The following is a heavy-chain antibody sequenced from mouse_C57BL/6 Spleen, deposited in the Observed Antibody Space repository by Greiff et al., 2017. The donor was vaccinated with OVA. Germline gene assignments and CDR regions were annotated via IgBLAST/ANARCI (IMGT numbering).Heavy chain of an antibody. CDR3: ARIYYGSSYGYFDV. V-gene: IGHV1-26*01. CDR2: INPNNGGT. J-gene: IGHJ1*03. Sequence: EVQLQQSGPELVKPGASVKISCKASGYTFTDYYMNWVKQSPGKSLEWIGDINPNNGGTSYNQKFKGKVTFTVDKSSSTAYLPLRRLTSEDSAVYYCARIYYGSSYGYFDVWGTGTTVTVSS. D-gene: IGHD1-1*01. CDR1: GYTFTDYY.